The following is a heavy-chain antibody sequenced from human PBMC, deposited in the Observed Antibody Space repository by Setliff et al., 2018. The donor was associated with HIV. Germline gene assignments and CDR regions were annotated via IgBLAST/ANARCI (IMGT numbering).Heavy chain of an antibody. CDR1: GYTFTSFG. Sequence: ASVKVSCKASGYTFTSFGITWVRQAPGQRPEWLGWINPYNGIANYAQNSQGRVTITTDESMTTVYMELSSLRSEDTAVYYCARVRRGCSSHSCPLENWGQGTLVTVSS. V-gene: IGHV1-18*01. CDR2: INPYNGIA. J-gene: IGHJ4*02. D-gene: IGHD2-2*01. CDR3: ARVRRGCSSHSCPLEN.